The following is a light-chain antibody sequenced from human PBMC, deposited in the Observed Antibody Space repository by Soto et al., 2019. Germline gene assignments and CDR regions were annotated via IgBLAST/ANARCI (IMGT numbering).Light chain of an antibody. CDR2: GNT. CDR3: QSFVNSLSGFDV. V-gene: IGLV1-40*01. J-gene: IGLJ1*01. CDR1: DSNIGAGYD. Sequence: QSVLTQTPSVSGAPGQTITISCTGTDSNIGAGYDVHWYQHLPGRAPKLLIFGNTHRPSGVPDRFSGSKSGTSASLAITGLQPEDEADYYCQSFVNSLSGFDVFGSGTKLTVL.